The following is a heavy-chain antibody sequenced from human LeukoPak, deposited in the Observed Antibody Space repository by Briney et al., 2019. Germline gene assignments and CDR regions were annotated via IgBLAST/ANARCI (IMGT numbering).Heavy chain of an antibody. CDR1: GFTFSSYA. V-gene: IGHV3-23*01. J-gene: IGHJ4*02. CDR2: ISAGGGST. CDR3: AKAGGWTNYFDY. D-gene: IGHD6-19*01. Sequence: GGSLRLSCAASGFTFSSYAMTWVRQATGKGLEWVSAISAGGGSTYYADSVKGRFTISRDNSKNTLYLQLNSLRAEDTAVYYCAKAGGWTNYFDYWGQGTLVTVSS.